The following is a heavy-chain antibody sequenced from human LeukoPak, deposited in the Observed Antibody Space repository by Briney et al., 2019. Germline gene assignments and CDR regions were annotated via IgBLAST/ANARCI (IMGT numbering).Heavy chain of an antibody. CDR1: GYTFSRYA. CDR3: AKGDCSSTSCYAPADY. Sequence: RPGGSLRLSCAASGYTFSRYAMSWVRGAPGRGLQWVSTVTGSGGTTYYADSVKGRFTISRDNSKNTLYLQMNSLRAEDTAVYYCAKGDCSSTSCYAPADYWGQGTLATVSS. V-gene: IGHV3-23*01. D-gene: IGHD2-2*01. CDR2: VTGSGGTT. J-gene: IGHJ4*02.